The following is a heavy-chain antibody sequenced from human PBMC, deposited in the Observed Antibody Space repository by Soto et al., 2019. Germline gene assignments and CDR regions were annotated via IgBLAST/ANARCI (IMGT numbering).Heavy chain of an antibody. J-gene: IGHJ6*02. CDR2: VNGRGDRT. V-gene: IGHV3-23*01. CDR1: GFSFSTYA. CDR3: ARDPPATRHGMDV. Sequence: GGSLRLSCAASGFSFSTYAMSWVRQAPGKGLEWVSTVNGRGDRTYYADSVRGRFTISRDNFKSIVYLQMNSLRAEDTAVYYCARDPPATRHGMDVWGQGTTVTVSS.